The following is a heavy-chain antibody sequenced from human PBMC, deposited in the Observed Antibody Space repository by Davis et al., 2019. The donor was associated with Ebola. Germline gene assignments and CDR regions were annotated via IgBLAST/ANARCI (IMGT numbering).Heavy chain of an antibody. CDR3: ARDGEGAWPNDEGYWFDP. V-gene: IGHV3-7*03. Sequence: PGGSLRLSCAASGFTFSSYWMSWVRQAPGKGLEWVANIKQDGSEKYYVDSVKGRFTISRDNAKNSLYLQMNSLRAEDTAVYYCARDGEGAWPNDEGYWFDPWGQGTLVTVSS. J-gene: IGHJ5*02. D-gene: IGHD1-1*01. CDR2: IKQDGSEK. CDR1: GFTFSSYW.